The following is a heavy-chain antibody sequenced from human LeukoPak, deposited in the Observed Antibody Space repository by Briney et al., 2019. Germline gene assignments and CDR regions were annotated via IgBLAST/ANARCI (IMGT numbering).Heavy chain of an antibody. CDR1: GGSISSYY. CDR2: IYYSGST. CDR3: ARTVRYSGYFGGNDAFDI. J-gene: IGHJ3*02. Sequence: SETLSLTCTVSGGSISSYYWSWIRQPPGKGLEWIGSIYYSGSTNYNPSLKSRVTISVDTSKNQFSLKLSSVTAADTAVYYCARTVRYSGYFGGNDAFDIWGQGTMVTVSS. D-gene: IGHD5-12*01. V-gene: IGHV4-59*01.